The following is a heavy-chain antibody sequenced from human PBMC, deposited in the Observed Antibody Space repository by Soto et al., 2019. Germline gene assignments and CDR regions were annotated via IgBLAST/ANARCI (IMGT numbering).Heavy chain of an antibody. CDR3: AKGGSLYQTTVTKGTFRNYYYGMDV. CDR2: ISYDGSNK. D-gene: IGHD4-4*01. CDR1: GFTFSSYG. Sequence: GGSLRLSCAASGFTFSSYGMHWVRQAPGKGLEWVAVISYDGSNKYYADSVKGRFTISRDNSKNTLYLQMNSLRAEDTAVYYCAKGGSLYQTTVTKGTFRNYYYGMDVWGQGTTVTVSS. J-gene: IGHJ6*02. V-gene: IGHV3-30*18.